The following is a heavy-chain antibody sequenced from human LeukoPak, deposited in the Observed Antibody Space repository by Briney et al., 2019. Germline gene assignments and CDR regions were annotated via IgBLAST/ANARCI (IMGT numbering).Heavy chain of an antibody. CDR1: GLNFRTSG. V-gene: IGHV3-33*01. CDR3: ARGVYYFDY. CDR2: IGFDSDNT. Sequence: GGSLGLSCTASGLNFRTSGMQWVRQAPGKGLEWVALIGFDSDNTFYAESVKGRFTISKDKSKNTLYLQMDSLRAEDTAVYYCARGVYYFDYWGQGTLVTVSS. J-gene: IGHJ4*02.